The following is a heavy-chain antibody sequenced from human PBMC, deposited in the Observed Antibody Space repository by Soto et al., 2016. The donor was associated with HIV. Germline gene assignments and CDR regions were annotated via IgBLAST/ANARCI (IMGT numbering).Heavy chain of an antibody. CDR3: AKILHVTVVRGPLDS. CDR2: INTSGHST. J-gene: IGHJ4*02. D-gene: IGHD3-10*01. Sequence: EVQLLESGGGLVQALGGSLRLSCAASGFTFSSYSMTWVRQAPGKGLQWVSTINTSGHSTYYADSVKGRFTISRDNSKNTVYLQLNSLRGEDTAIYYCAKILHVTVVRGPLDSWGQGALVTVSS. V-gene: IGHV3-23*01. CDR1: GFTFSSYS.